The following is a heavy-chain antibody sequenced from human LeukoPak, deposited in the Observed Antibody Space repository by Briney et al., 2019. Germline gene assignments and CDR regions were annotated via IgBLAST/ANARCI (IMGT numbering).Heavy chain of an antibody. CDR2: IRYDGSNT. V-gene: IGHV3-30*02. D-gene: IGHD3-22*01. CDR1: GFTFSNYG. J-gene: IGHJ4*02. Sequence: GGSLRLSCAASGFTFSNYGMHWVRQAPGKGLEWVAFIRYDGSNTFHADSVKGRFTISRDNSKNTLYLQMNSLRPEDTALYYCAKDGAAYYNSGYYFDYWGQGTLVTVSS. CDR3: AKDGAAYYNSGYYFDY.